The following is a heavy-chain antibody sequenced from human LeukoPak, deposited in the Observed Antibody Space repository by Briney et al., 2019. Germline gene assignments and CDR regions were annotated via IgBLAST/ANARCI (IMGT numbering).Heavy chain of an antibody. CDR2: ISGGGGST. CDR1: GFTFSSYA. J-gene: IGHJ4*02. CDR3: AKATPGYYYDSSGWFVGLDY. Sequence: GGSLRLSCAASGFTFSSYAMSWVRQAPGKGLEWVSAISGGGGSTYYADSVKGRFTISRDNSKNTLYLQMNSLRAEDTAVYYCAKATPGYYYDSSGWFVGLDYWGQGTLVTVSS. V-gene: IGHV3-23*01. D-gene: IGHD3-22*01.